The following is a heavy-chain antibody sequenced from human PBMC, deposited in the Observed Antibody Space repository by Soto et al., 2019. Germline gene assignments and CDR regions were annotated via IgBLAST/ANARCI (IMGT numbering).Heavy chain of an antibody. CDR3: VRGTSMTIPLQRDPPDKKSFDS. D-gene: IGHD2-2*02. CDR1: GGSFSGYY. V-gene: IGHV4-34*01. CDR2: INDSGRT. Sequence: SETLSLTCAVYGGSFSGYYWSWIRQSPGTGLEWIGEINDSGRTNQNPSLKSRVTTSVDTSKNQFSLKRKSVTAADTAVYYCVRGTSMTIPLQRDPPDKKSFDSWAVGARVTGS. J-gene: IGHJ4*02.